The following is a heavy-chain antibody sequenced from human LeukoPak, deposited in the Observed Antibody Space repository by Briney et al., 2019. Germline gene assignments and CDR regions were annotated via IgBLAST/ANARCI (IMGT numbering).Heavy chain of an antibody. CDR2: IIPIFGTA. Sequence: SVKVSCKASGGTFSSYAISWVRQAPGQGLEWMGRIIPIFGTANYAQKFQGRVTITTDESTSTAYMELSSLRSEDTAVYYCARDLGQFADYYDSSGSPFDYWGQGTLVTVSS. CDR3: ARDLGQFADYYDSSGSPFDY. V-gene: IGHV1-69*05. D-gene: IGHD3-22*01. J-gene: IGHJ4*02. CDR1: GGTFSSYA.